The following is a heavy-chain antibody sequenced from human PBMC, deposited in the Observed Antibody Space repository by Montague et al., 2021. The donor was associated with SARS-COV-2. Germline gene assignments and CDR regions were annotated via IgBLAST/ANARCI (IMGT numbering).Heavy chain of an antibody. D-gene: IGHD6-13*01. CDR2: IYYSGST. Sequence: TLSLTCTVSGGSISSGDYYWSWIRQPPGKGLEWIGYIYYSGSTYYNPSLNSRVTISVDTSKNQFSLKLSSVTAADTAVYYCARYSSSWYSPFDYWGQGTLVTVSS. V-gene: IGHV4-30-4*08. CDR1: GGSISSGDYY. J-gene: IGHJ4*02. CDR3: ARYSSSWYSPFDY.